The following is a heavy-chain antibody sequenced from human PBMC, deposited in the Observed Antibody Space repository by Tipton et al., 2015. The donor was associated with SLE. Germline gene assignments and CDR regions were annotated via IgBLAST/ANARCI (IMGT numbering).Heavy chain of an antibody. V-gene: IGHV4-59*08. Sequence: TLSLTCNVSGGSISSYYWSWIRQPPGKGLEWIGYMYYSGSANYNPSLKSRVTMSADTSKNQFFLKLTSMTAADTAVYYCARHGAATVIPAWGQGTLVTVSS. CDR3: ARHGAATVIPA. CDR1: GGSISSYY. D-gene: IGHD4-17*01. J-gene: IGHJ4*02. CDR2: MYYSGSA.